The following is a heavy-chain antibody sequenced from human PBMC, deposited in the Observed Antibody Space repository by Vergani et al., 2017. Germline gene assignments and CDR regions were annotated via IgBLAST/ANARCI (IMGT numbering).Heavy chain of an antibody. CDR3: AKERLNYFDY. CDR2: LWYAGSNK. V-gene: IGHV3-33*06. CDR1: GFTFSSYG. Sequence: QVQLVESGGGVVQPGRSLRLSCAASGFTFSSYGMHWVRQAPGTGLEWVAVLWYAGSNKYYADPVKGRFTIYRDNYKKTLYLKMNSRRAEDTAVYYCAKERLNYFDYWGQGTLVTVSS. J-gene: IGHJ4*02.